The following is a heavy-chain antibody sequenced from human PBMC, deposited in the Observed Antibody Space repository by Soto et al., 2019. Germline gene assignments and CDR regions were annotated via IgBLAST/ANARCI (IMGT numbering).Heavy chain of an antibody. V-gene: IGHV3-15*01. D-gene: IGHD2-15*01. J-gene: IGHJ1*01. Sequence: PGGSLRLSCAASGFTFSNAWMSWVRQAPGKGLEWVGRIKSKTDGGTTDYAAPVKGRFTISRDDSKNTLYLQMNSLKTEDTAVYYCTTGKIRSAVAATRDEYFQHWGQGTLVTVSS. CDR3: TTGKIRSAVAATRDEYFQH. CDR1: GFTFSNAW. CDR2: IKSKTDGGTT.